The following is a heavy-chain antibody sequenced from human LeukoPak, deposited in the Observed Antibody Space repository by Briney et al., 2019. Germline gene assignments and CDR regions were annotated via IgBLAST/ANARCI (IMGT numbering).Heavy chain of an antibody. D-gene: IGHD3-16*01. Sequence: GESLKISCAASGFTFDDYGMSWVRQAPGKGLEWVSGINWNGGRTGYADSVKGRFTISRDNAKNSLYLQMNSLRAEDTASYYCARDLASSDVWGKGATVTVSS. CDR2: INWNGGRT. CDR3: ARDLASSDV. CDR1: GFTFDDYG. J-gene: IGHJ6*04. V-gene: IGHV3-20*04.